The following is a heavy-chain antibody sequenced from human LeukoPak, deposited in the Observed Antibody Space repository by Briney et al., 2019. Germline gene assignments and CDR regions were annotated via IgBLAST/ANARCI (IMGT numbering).Heavy chain of an antibody. Sequence: SQTLSLTCAISGDSVSSNSAAWNWNRQSPSRGLEWLGRTYYRSKWYNDYAVSVKSRITINPDTSKNQFSLQLNSVTPEDTAVYYCVISSGYYENWFDPWGQGTLVTVSS. D-gene: IGHD6-19*01. J-gene: IGHJ5*02. V-gene: IGHV6-1*01. CDR2: TYYRSKWYN. CDR3: VISSGYYENWFDP. CDR1: GDSVSSNSAA.